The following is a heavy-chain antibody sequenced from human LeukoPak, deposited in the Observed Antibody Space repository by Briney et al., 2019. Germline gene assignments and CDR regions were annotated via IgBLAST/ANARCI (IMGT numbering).Heavy chain of an antibody. CDR2: ISYDGSNK. D-gene: IGHD3-22*01. CDR3: AKEDVAYYDRNYYYGMDV. V-gene: IGHV3-30*18. CDR1: GFTFSSYG. J-gene: IGHJ6*02. Sequence: GRSLRLSRAASGFTFSSYGMHWVRQAPGKGLEGVAVISYDGSNKYYADSVKGRFTISRDNSKNTLYLQMNSLRAEDTAVYYCAKEDVAYYDRNYYYGMDVWGQGTTVTVSS.